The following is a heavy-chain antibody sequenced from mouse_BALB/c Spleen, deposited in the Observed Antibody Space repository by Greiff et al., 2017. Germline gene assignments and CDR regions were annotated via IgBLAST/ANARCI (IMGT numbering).Heavy chain of an antibody. CDR3: ASLYDYEGVDY. J-gene: IGHJ4*01. V-gene: IGHV1-54*01. CDR2: INPGSGGT. Sequence: QVQLQQSGAELVRPGTSVKVSCKASGYAFTNYLIEWVKQRPGQGLEWIGVINPGSGGTNYNEKFKGKATLTADKSSSTAYMQLSSLTSDDSAVYFCASLYDYEGVDYWGQGTSVTVSS. D-gene: IGHD2-4*01. CDR1: GYAFTNYL.